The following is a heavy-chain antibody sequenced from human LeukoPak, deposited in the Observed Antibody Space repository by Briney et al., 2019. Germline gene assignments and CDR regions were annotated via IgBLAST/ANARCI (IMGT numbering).Heavy chain of an antibody. Sequence: PGESLKISCKGFGSSFTDYWIDWVRQLPGKGLEWMGIIYPGDSDTRYSPSFQGQVTISADKSISTAYLQWSSLKASDTAMYYCARHSGSSSSGADYWGQGTLVTVSS. V-gene: IGHV5-51*01. CDR1: GSSFTDYW. D-gene: IGHD6-6*01. CDR3: ARHSGSSSSGADY. CDR2: IYPGDSDT. J-gene: IGHJ4*02.